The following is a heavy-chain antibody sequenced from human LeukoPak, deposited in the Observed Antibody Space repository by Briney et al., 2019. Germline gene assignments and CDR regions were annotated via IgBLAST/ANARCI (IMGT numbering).Heavy chain of an antibody. CDR1: GFTFSNSG. V-gene: IGHV3-30*02. CDR2: IRYDGSIK. Sequence: GGSLRLSCDASGFTFSNSGMHWVRQAPGKGLEWVAFIRYDGSIKSYAASVKGRFTISRDDPQNTLYLQMHRLRDEDTAVYYCARDRPATYYFDYWGQGTLVTVSS. J-gene: IGHJ4*02. CDR3: ARDRPATYYFDY.